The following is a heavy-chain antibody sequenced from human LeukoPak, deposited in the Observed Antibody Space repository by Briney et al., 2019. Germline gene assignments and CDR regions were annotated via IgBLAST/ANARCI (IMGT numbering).Heavy chain of an antibody. CDR1: GFTFRNYW. CDR2: TKPDGPAE. D-gene: IGHD2-15*01. Sequence: GGSLRLSCAASGFTFRNYWMGWVRQPPGKGLEWVANTKPDGPAEYHADPVTGHFTTTRDNDNNFLYLQMNSLRGEDTAVYYCARDGGLHTSFDYWGQGTLVTVS. V-gene: IGHV3-7*01. J-gene: IGHJ4*02. CDR3: ARDGGLHTSFDY.